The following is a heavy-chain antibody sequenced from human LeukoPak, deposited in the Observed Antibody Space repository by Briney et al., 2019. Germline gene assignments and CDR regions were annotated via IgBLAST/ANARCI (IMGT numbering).Heavy chain of an antibody. Sequence: ASVKVSCKASGYTFTDYAMNWVRQAPGQGLEWMGWIHPNTGNPTYAQGFTGRFVFSLDTSVGTTYLQISSLKAEDTAVYYCARAYQSLGGLSLPDYWGQGTLVTVSS. CDR3: ARAYQSLGGLSLPDY. V-gene: IGHV7-4-1*02. D-gene: IGHD3-16*02. CDR2: IHPNTGNP. J-gene: IGHJ4*02. CDR1: GYTFTDYA.